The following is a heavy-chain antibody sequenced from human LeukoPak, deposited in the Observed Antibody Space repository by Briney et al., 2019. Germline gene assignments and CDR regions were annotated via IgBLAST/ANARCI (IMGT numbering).Heavy chain of an antibody. V-gene: IGHV1-8*01. J-gene: IGHJ5*02. D-gene: IGHD6-13*01. Sequence: ASVKVSCKASGYTFTSYAINWVRQATGQGLEWMGWMNPNSGNIGYAQKFQGRVTMTRNTSISTAYMELSSLRSEDTAVYYCARPHKAAVTYNWFDPWGQGTLVTVSS. CDR2: MNPNSGNI. CDR3: ARPHKAAVTYNWFDP. CDR1: GYTFTSYA.